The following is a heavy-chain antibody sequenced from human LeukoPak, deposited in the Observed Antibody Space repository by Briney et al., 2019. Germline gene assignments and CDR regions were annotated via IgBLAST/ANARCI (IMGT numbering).Heavy chain of an antibody. J-gene: IGHJ3*02. CDR2: VISYGGNT. CDR3: ARVEDGDAFDI. CDR1: GFTFSRYS. V-gene: IGHV3-64*01. Sequence: GGSLRLSCAASGFTFSRYSMHWDRQAPGKGLEYVAAVISYGGNTYYANSVKGRFTISRDNSKNTLYLQMGSLRAEDMAVYYCARVEDGDAFDIWGQGTMVTVSS.